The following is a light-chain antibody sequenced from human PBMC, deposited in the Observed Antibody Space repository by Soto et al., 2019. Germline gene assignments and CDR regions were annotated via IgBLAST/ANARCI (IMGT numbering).Light chain of an antibody. CDR3: HSYDSSLGGVL. CDR1: TSNIGADYD. Sequence: QLVLTQPPSVSGAPGQRVTISCTGGTSNIGADYDVHWYQHLPGTAPKLLIYGNNNRPSGVPDRFSGSKSGTSVSLAITGLQADDEADDYCHSYDSSLGGVLFGGGTKLTVL. CDR2: GNN. V-gene: IGLV1-40*01. J-gene: IGLJ2*01.